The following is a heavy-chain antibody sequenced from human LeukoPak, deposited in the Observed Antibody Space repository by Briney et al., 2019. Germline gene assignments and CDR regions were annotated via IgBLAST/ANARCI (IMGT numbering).Heavy chain of an antibody. CDR1: GFIFSKYW. J-gene: IGHJ4*02. Sequence: GGSLRLSCAASGFIFSKYWMSWVRQAPGKGLEWVANINQDGSAKYYVDSVKGRFTISRDNAKNSLSLQMNSLRPEDTAVYYCAKDEWDYWGQGTLVTVSS. CDR3: AKDEWDY. V-gene: IGHV3-7*01. D-gene: IGHD3-3*01. CDR2: INQDGSAK.